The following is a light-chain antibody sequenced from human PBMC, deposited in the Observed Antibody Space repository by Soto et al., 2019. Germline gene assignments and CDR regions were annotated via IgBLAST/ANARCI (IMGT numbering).Light chain of an antibody. Sequence: PGERATFSCRASQSFSSAYLAWYQQKPGQAPRLLIYGASNSATGIPDRFSGSGSGTDFTLTISGLEPEDSAVYYCQQYDSSPRSFGQGTKVEI. V-gene: IGKV3-20*01. J-gene: IGKJ1*01. CDR1: QSFSSAY. CDR3: QQYDSSPRS. CDR2: GAS.